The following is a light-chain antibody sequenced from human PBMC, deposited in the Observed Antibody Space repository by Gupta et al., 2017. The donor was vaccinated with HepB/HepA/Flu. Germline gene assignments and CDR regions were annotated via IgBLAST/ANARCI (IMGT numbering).Light chain of an antibody. CDR3: RQALQSPRT. CDR2: LGS. Sequence: DIVMTQSPLSLPVTPGESASISCRSSQSLVKSNGYNYLDWYLQKPGQSPQLLIYLGSNRASGVPDRFSGSGSGADFTLKISRVEADDVGVYYCRQALQSPRTSGQGTKLEIK. J-gene: IGKJ2*02. V-gene: IGKV2-28*01. CDR1: QSLVKSNGYNY.